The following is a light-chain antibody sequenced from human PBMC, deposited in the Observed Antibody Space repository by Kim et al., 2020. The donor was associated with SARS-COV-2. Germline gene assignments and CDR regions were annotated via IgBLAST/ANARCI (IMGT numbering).Light chain of an antibody. CDR1: QSGSSSY. CDR2: GAY. CDR3: QQYGSSPPWT. Sequence: PGERATRSCRASQSGSSSYLAWYQQKTGQAPRLLIYGAYSRATGIPDRFSGSGSGTDFTLTISRLEPEDFAVYYCQQYGSSPPWTFGQGTKVDIK. J-gene: IGKJ1*01. V-gene: IGKV3-20*01.